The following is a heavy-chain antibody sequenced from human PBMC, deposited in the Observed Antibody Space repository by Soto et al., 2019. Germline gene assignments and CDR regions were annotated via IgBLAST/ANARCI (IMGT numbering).Heavy chain of an antibody. Sequence: QVQLQESGPGLVKPSETLSLTCTVSGGSISSYYWSWIRQPPGKGLEWIGYSYYSGSTNYNPSLNSRVTISVNTSKNQFSLKLSSVTAADTAVYYCSREIPGPGNWYFDLWGRGTPVTVSS. V-gene: IGHV4-59*01. CDR2: SYYSGST. CDR1: GGSISSYY. CDR3: SREIPGPGNWYFDL. J-gene: IGHJ2*01. D-gene: IGHD3-10*01.